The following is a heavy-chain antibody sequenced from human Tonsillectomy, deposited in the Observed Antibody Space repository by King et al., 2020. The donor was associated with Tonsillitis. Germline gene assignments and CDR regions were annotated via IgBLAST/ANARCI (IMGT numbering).Heavy chain of an antibody. CDR1: GFTFNKYA. CDR2: ISVSGGST. J-gene: IGHJ4*02. Sequence: VQLVESGGGLVLPGGVLRLSCAASGFTFNKYAMSWVRQAPGKGLEWVSTISVSGGSTYFADSVKGRFTISRNNSKNTLYLQMISLRAEDTAVYYCAKAAVAVAVTPFDYWGQGTLVTVSS. V-gene: IGHV3-23*04. CDR3: AKAAVAVAVTPFDY. D-gene: IGHD6-19*01.